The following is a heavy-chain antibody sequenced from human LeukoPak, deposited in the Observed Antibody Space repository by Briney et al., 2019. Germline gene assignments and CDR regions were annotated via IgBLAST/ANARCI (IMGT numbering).Heavy chain of an antibody. Sequence: PSETLSLTCAVSGGSISSSNWWSWVRQPPGKGLEWIGEIYHSGSTNYNPSLKSRVTISVDKSKNQFSLKLSSVTAADTAVYYCARDVLTGYIRHWYFDLWGRGTLVTVSS. D-gene: IGHD3-9*01. CDR2: IYHSGST. J-gene: IGHJ2*01. CDR1: GGSISSSNW. CDR3: ARDVLTGYIRHWYFDL. V-gene: IGHV4-4*02.